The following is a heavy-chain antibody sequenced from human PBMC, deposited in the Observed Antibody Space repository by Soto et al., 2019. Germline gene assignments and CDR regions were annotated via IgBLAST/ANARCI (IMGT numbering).Heavy chain of an antibody. CDR3: ASMYPHDYYGSGSYWYV. CDR1: GGSVSSGSYY. J-gene: IGHJ6*02. V-gene: IGHV4-61*01. CDR2: IYYSGST. D-gene: IGHD3-10*01. Sequence: PSETLSLTCTVSGGSVSSGSYYWSWIRQPPGKGLEWIGYIYYSGSTNYNPSLKSRVTISVDTSKNQFSLKLSSVTAADTAVYYCASMYPHDYYGSGSYWYVWGQGTTVTVSS.